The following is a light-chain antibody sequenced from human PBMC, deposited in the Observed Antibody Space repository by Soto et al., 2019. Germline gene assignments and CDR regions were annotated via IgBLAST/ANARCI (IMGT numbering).Light chain of an antibody. J-gene: IGLJ2*01. CDR3: ASYTGSNTLL. CDR2: EVS. CDR1: SSDVGGYNY. V-gene: IGLV2-14*01. Sequence: QSVLTQPASVSGSPGQSITITCTGTSSDVGGYNYVSWYQQHPGKAPKLMLFEVSNRPSGVSNRFSGSKSDNTASLTISGLQAEDEADYYCASYTGSNTLLFGGGTKLTVL.